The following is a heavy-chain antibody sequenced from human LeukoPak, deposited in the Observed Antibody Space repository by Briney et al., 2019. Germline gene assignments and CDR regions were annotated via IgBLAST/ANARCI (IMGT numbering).Heavy chain of an antibody. Sequence: GGALRLSCAASGFTFSSYWRSCVRQAPGEGLEWVANIKQDGSEKYDVDSVKGRVTISRENSKNSLYLQMNSLRAEDTDVYYCARHLRPSYGDYDKGWFDPWGQGNLVTVSS. J-gene: IGHJ5*02. CDR2: IKQDGSEK. CDR3: ARHLRPSYGDYDKGWFDP. V-gene: IGHV3-7*01. CDR1: GFTFSSYW. D-gene: IGHD4-17*01.